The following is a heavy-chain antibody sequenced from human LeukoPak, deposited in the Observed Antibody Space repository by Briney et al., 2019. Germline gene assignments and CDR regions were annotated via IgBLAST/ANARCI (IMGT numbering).Heavy chain of an antibody. CDR2: ISGSGGST. J-gene: IGHJ4*02. CDR3: AKEKRQLLWFGELFV. CDR1: GFTFSSYA. V-gene: IGHV3-23*01. Sequence: GGSLRLSCAASGFTFSSYAMSWVRQAPGKGLEWVSAISGSGGSTYYADSVKGRFTIPRDNSKNTLYLQTNSLRAEDTAVYYCAKEKRQLLWFGELFVWGQGTLVTVSS. D-gene: IGHD3-10*01.